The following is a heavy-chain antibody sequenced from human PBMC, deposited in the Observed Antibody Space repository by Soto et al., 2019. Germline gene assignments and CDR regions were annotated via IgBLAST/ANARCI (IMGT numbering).Heavy chain of an antibody. Sequence: QVQLQESGPGLVKPSETLSLTCTVSGGSLTKYYWSWIRQPAGKGLEWIGRISTSGNVVSKASLRIRLTMSVDTSKHQFSLRLTSVTAADTAVYYCARDNNDFWSLYPLAFDYWGQGALVTFSS. V-gene: IGHV4-4*07. CDR2: ISTSGNV. CDR1: GGSLTKYY. J-gene: IGHJ4*02. D-gene: IGHD3-3*01. CDR3: ARDNNDFWSLYPLAFDY.